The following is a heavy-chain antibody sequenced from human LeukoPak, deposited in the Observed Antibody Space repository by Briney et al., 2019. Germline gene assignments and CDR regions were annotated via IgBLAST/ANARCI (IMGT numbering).Heavy chain of an antibody. CDR2: ISAYNGNT. CDR3: VRDAYGSGKGYFDY. J-gene: IGHJ4*02. V-gene: IGHV1-18*01. CDR1: GYTFTNYA. Sequence: ASVKVSCKASGYTFTNYAISWVRQAPGQGLEWMGWISAYNGNTNYAQKLQGRVTMTTDTSTSTAYMELRSLRSDDTAVYYCVRDAYGSGKGYFDYWGQGTLVTVSS. D-gene: IGHD3-10*01.